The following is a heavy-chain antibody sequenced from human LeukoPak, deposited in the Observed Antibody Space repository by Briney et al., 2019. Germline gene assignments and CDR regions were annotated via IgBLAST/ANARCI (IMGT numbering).Heavy chain of an antibody. V-gene: IGHV4-39*07. CDR1: GGSISSYY. J-gene: IGHJ4*02. Sequence: SETLSLTCTVSGGSISSYYWGWIRQPPGKGLEWIGSMYYSGSTFYNPSLKSRVIISVDTSKNQFSLKLSSVTAADTAVYYCARDSGGGGTYYDFWSGPPAFDYWGQGTLVTVSS. D-gene: IGHD3-3*01. CDR2: MYYSGST. CDR3: ARDSGGGGTYYDFWSGPPAFDY.